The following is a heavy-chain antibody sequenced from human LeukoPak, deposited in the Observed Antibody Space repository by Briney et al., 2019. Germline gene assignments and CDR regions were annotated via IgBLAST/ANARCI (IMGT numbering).Heavy chain of an antibody. CDR3: ARHYSPVARNWFDP. CDR2: IYYSGST. J-gene: IGHJ5*02. V-gene: IGHV4-39*01. CDR1: GGSISSSSYY. Sequence: PSETLSLTCTVSGGSISSSSYYWGWIRQPPGKGLEWIGSIYYSGSTYYNLSLKSRVTISVDTSKSHFSLTLSSVTAADTAVYYCARHYSPVARNWFDPRGQGTLVIVSS. D-gene: IGHD5-18*01.